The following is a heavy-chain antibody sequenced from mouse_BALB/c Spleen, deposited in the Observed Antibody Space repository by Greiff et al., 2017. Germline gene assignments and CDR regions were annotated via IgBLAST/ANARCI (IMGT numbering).Heavy chain of an antibody. CDR2: INPYNDGT. D-gene: IGHD2-3*01. Sequence: VQLKESGPELVKPGASVKMSCKASGYTFTSYVMHWVKQKPGQGLEWIGYINPYNDGTKYNEKFKGKATLTSDKSSSTAYMELSSLTSEDSAVYYCAREGGYSYFDYWGQGTTLTVSA. V-gene: IGHV1-14*01. CDR3: AREGGYSYFDY. CDR1: GYTFTSYV. J-gene: IGHJ2*01.